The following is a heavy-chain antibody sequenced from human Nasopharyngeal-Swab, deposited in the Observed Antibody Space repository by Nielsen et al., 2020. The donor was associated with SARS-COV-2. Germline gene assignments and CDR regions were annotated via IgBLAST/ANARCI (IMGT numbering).Heavy chain of an antibody. V-gene: IGHV4-34*01. J-gene: IGHJ4*02. D-gene: IGHD3-3*01. CDR1: GGSFSGYY. CDR2: NHHSGST. CDR3: ARGPVRYDFWSGYYCGFDY. Sequence: SETLSLTCAVYGGSFSGYYWSWIRQPPGKGLEWIGENHHSGSTDYNPSLKSRVTISVDTSKNQFSLKLSSVTAADTAVFYCARGPVRYDFWSGYYCGFDYWGQGTLVTVSS.